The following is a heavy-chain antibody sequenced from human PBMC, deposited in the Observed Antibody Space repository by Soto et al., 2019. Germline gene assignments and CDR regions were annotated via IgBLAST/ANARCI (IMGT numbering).Heavy chain of an antibody. CDR2: IYPSGSN. V-gene: IGHV4-30-2*01. J-gene: IGHJ3*02. CDR1: GGSIRSGGYS. D-gene: IGHD3-10*01. Sequence: QLQLQESGSGLVKPAQTPSLTCGVYGGSIRSGGYSWGWIRQPPGKGLERIGYIYPSGSNYYIPSLKRRVTISLDRSKNECSLKLSSVTAADTAVYYCPTRRAGEAFDIWGQATMVTVSS. CDR3: PTRRAGEAFDI.